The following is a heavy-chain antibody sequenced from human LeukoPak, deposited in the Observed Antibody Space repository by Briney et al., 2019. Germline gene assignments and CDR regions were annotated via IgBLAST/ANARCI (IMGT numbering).Heavy chain of an antibody. CDR2: IENSRKYT. CDR1: GFSFSTYS. Sequence: GGSLRLSCAASGFSFSTYSMNWVRQAPGKGLEWVSYIENSRKYTYYADTVKGRFTISRDNAKNSLYLQMNNLRAEDTAVYYCARDLDGSARALDYWGQGTLVTVSS. V-gene: IGHV3-21*05. D-gene: IGHD3-10*01. J-gene: IGHJ4*02. CDR3: ARDLDGSARALDY.